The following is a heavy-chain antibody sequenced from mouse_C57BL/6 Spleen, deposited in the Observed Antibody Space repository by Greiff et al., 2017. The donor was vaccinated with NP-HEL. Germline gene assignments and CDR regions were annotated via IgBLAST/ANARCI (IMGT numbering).Heavy chain of an antibody. CDR1: GYTFTDYE. CDR2: IDPETGGT. V-gene: IGHV1-15*01. CDR3: TLIYYGYDFDY. Sequence: QVQLQQSGAELVRPGASVTLSCKASGYTFTDYEMHWVKQTPVHGLEWIGAIDPETGGTAYNQKFKGKAILTADKSSSTAYMELRSLTSEDSAVYYSTLIYYGYDFDYWGKGTTLTVSS. J-gene: IGHJ2*01. D-gene: IGHD2-2*01.